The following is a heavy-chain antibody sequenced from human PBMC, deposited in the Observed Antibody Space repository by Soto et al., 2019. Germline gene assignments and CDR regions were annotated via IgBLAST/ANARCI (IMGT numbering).Heavy chain of an antibody. V-gene: IGHV1-8*01. Sequence: ASVKVSCKASGYTFTSYDINWLRQATGQGLEWMGWMNPNSGNTGYAQKFQGRVTMTRNTSISTAYMELSSLRSEDTAVYYCARGDFWSGYDAFDIWGQGTMVT. D-gene: IGHD3-3*01. CDR2: MNPNSGNT. CDR1: GYTFTSYD. CDR3: ARGDFWSGYDAFDI. J-gene: IGHJ3*02.